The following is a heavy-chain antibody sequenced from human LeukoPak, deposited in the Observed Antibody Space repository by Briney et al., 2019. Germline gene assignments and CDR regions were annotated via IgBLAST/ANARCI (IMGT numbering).Heavy chain of an antibody. CDR3: ARGTHSSGWYSESKAPDY. Sequence: KVSCKASGYTFTSYGISWVRQAPGQGLEWMGWISAYNGNTNYAQKLQGRVTMTTDTSTSTAYMELRSLRSDDTAVYYCARGTHSSGWYSESKAPDYWGQGTLVTVSS. D-gene: IGHD6-19*01. CDR2: ISAYNGNT. V-gene: IGHV1-18*01. J-gene: IGHJ4*02. CDR1: GYTFTSYG.